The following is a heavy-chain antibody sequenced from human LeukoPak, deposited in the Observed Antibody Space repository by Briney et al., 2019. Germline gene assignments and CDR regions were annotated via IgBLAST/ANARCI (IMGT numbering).Heavy chain of an antibody. CDR3: AKESYYYDSSGYSTH. Sequence: GGSLRLSCAASGFTVSSNYMSWVRQAPGKGLEWVSVIYSGGSTYYADSVKGRFTISRDNSKNTLYLQMNSLRAEDTAVYYCAKESYYYDSSGYSTHWGQGTLVTVSS. CDR1: GFTVSSNY. D-gene: IGHD3-22*01. V-gene: IGHV3-66*01. CDR2: IYSGGST. J-gene: IGHJ4*02.